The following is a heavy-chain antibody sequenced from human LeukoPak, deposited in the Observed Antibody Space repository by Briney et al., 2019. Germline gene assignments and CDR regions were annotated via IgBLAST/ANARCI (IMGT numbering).Heavy chain of an antibody. CDR2: IYYSGST. CDR1: GGSVSSGSYY. CDR3: ARQGAYCGGDCYQYYYGMDV. Sequence: PSETLSLTCTVSGGSVSSGSYYWSWIRQPPGKGLEWIGYIYYSGSTNYNPSLKSRVTISVDTSKNQFSLKLSSVTAADTAVYYCARQGAYCGGDCYQYYYGMDVWGQGTTVTVSS. V-gene: IGHV4-61*01. D-gene: IGHD2-21*02. J-gene: IGHJ6*02.